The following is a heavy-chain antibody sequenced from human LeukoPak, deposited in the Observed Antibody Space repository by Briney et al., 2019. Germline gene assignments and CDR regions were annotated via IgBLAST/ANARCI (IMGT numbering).Heavy chain of an antibody. V-gene: IGHV4-59*01. CDR1: GGSISSYY. CDR2: IYYSGNT. CDR3: ARGPNYDYVWGSYRYEFDY. J-gene: IGHJ4*02. D-gene: IGHD3-16*02. Sequence: SETLSLTCTVSGGSISSYYWSWIRQPPGKGLEWIGYIYYSGNTNYNPSLKSRVTISIDTSKNQFSLKLSSVTAADTAVYYCARGPNYDYVWGSYRYEFDYWGQGTLVTVSS.